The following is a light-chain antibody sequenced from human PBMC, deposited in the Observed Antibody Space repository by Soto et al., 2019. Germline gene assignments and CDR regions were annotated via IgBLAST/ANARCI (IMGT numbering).Light chain of an antibody. Sequence: IVRTQSPDSLAVSLGERATINCKSSQISCYSSTNKNHLAWYQQKPGQPPKLLIYWASTRETGVPGRFSGSVSGTDFNLTISSLPAEDVAVSYCQQYNGIPITFGTGTTVDIK. CDR2: WAS. V-gene: IGKV4-1*01. CDR3: QQYNGIPIT. J-gene: IGKJ3*01. CDR1: QISCYSSTNKNH.